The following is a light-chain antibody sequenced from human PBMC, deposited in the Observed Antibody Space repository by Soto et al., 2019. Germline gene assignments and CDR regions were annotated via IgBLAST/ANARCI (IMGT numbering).Light chain of an antibody. Sequence: EIVLTQSPGTLSLSPGERATLSCRASQSVSSSYLGWYQQKHGQAPRLLIYGASSRATGITDRFSGSGSGTDFTLTISRLEPEDFAVYYCQQYGSSIFTFGPRTKVDIK. CDR3: QQYGSSIFT. V-gene: IGKV3-20*01. J-gene: IGKJ3*01. CDR1: QSVSSSY. CDR2: GAS.